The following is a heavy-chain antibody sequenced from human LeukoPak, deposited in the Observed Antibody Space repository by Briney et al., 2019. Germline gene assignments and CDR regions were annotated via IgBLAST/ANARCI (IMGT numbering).Heavy chain of an antibody. Sequence: PGGSLRLSCAASGFTFSTYGMHWVRQAPGKGLEWVAVISYDGSNKYYTDSVKGRFTISRDNSKNTLYLQMNSLRAEDTAVYYCARAASRAVVVVRRYFDLWGRGTLVTVSS. CDR3: ARAASRAVVVVRRYFDL. CDR1: GFTFSTYG. V-gene: IGHV3-30*03. CDR2: ISYDGSNK. J-gene: IGHJ2*01. D-gene: IGHD3-22*01.